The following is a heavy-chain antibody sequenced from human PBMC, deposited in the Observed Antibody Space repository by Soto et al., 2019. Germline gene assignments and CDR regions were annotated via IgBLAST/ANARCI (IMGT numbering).Heavy chain of an antibody. V-gene: IGHV3-30*18. Sequence: PGGSLRLSCAASGFTFSSYGMHWVRQAPGKGLEWVAVISYDGSNKYYADSVKGRFTISRDNSKNTLYLQMNSLRAEDTAVYYFAKDKRAVVVTAPFDYWGQGT. CDR1: GFTFSSYG. CDR3: AKDKRAVVVTAPFDY. J-gene: IGHJ4*02. D-gene: IGHD2-21*02. CDR2: ISYDGSNK.